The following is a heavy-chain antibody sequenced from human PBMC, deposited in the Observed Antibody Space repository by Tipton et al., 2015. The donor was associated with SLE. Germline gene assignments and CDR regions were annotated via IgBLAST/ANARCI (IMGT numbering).Heavy chain of an antibody. CDR3: ARVGDVNLVPTRSDRHFDH. Sequence: TLSLTCAVYGGSFSGYYWSWIRQPPGKGLEWIGEINHSGSINYNPSLKSRVTISVDTSKNQFSLNLNSVTAADTAVYYCARVGDVNLVPTRSDRHFDHWGQGTLVTVSS. CDR2: INHSGSI. D-gene: IGHD5-12*01. J-gene: IGHJ4*02. V-gene: IGHV4-34*01. CDR1: GGSFSGYY.